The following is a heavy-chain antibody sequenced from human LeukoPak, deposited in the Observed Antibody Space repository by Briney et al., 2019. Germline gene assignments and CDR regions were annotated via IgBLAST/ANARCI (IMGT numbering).Heavy chain of an antibody. V-gene: IGHV5-51*01. CDR3: ARDANYDILTGYRSDAYDI. CDR2: IYPSDSDT. CDR1: GYSFTNYW. Sequence: GESLKISCKGSGYSFTNYWIGWVRQMPGKGLEWMGIIYPSDSDTRYSPSFQGQVTISADKSISTAYLQWSSLKASDTAMYYCARDANYDILTGYRSDAYDIWGQGTMVTVSS. J-gene: IGHJ3*02. D-gene: IGHD3-9*01.